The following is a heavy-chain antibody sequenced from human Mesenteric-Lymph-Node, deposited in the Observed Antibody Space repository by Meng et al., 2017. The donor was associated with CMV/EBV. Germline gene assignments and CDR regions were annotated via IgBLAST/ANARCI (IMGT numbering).Heavy chain of an antibody. Sequence: GGSLRLSCAASGFTFSTYGVTWVRQAPGKGLEWVSAITGGNGRPYYADSVKGRFTISRDNAKNSLYLQMNSLRAEDTAVYYCARFGYCSSASCYSSGRYYGMDVWGQGTTVTVSS. D-gene: IGHD2-2*03. CDR2: ITGGNGRP. CDR3: ARFGYCSSASCYSSGRYYGMDV. V-gene: IGHV3-23*01. J-gene: IGHJ6*02. CDR1: GFTFSTYG.